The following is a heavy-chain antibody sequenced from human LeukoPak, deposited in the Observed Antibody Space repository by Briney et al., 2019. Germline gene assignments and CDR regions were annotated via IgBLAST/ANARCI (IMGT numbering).Heavy chain of an antibody. Sequence: PSETLSLTCTVSGGSISCYYWNWIRQPPGKGLEWIGYIYYSGSTTYNPSLKGRVTISVDTSNNEFSLKLTSVSAADTGVYYCVREVPGVSSFDSWGQGTLVTVSS. D-gene: IGHD3-10*01. CDR3: VREVPGVSSFDS. J-gene: IGHJ4*02. V-gene: IGHV4-59*01. CDR2: IYYSGST. CDR1: GGSISCYY.